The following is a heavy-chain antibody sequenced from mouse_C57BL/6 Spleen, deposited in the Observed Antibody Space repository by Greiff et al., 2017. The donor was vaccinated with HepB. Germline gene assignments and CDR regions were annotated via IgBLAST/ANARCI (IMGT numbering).Heavy chain of an antibody. Sequence: QVQLKQSGAELVRPGASVKLSCKASGYTFTDYYINWVKQRPGQGLEWIARIYPGSGNTYYNEKFKGKATLTAEKSSSTAYMQLSSLTSEDSAVYFCARDSNCPEYYAMDYWGQRTSVTVSS. V-gene: IGHV1-76*01. CDR3: ARDSNCPEYYAMDY. J-gene: IGHJ4*01. CDR2: IYPGSGNT. CDR1: GYTFTDYY. D-gene: IGHD2-5*01.